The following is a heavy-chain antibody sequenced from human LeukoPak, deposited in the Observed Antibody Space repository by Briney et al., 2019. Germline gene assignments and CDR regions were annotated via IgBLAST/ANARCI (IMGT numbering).Heavy chain of an antibody. D-gene: IGHD5-24*01. J-gene: IGHJ4*02. Sequence: TLSLTCTVSGGSISSGSYYWSWIRQPAGKGLEWIGRIYTSRSTNYNPSLKSRVTISVDTSKNQFSLKLSSVTAADTAVYYCARLGGKDGYPFDYWGQGTLVTVSS. CDR1: GGSISSGSYY. CDR3: ARLGGKDGYPFDY. V-gene: IGHV4-61*02. CDR2: IYTSRST.